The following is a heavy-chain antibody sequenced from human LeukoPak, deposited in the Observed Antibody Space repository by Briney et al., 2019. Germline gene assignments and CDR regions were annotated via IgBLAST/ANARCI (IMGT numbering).Heavy chain of an antibody. CDR2: IYYSGST. V-gene: IGHV4-59*08. D-gene: IGHD1-26*01. CDR3: ARVPRVIIVGATEWGYYFDY. Sequence: SETLSLTCTVSGGSISSYYWSWIRQPPGKGLEWIGYIYYSGSTYYNPSLKSRVTISVDTSKNQFSLKLSSVTAADTAVYYCARVPRVIIVGATEWGYYFDYWGQGTLVTVSS. J-gene: IGHJ4*02. CDR1: GGSISSYY.